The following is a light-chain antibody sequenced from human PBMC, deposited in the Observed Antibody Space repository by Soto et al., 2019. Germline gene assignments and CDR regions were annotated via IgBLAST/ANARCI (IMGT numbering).Light chain of an antibody. CDR1: HSISNW. J-gene: IGKJ1*01. Sequence: DIQVTQSPSTLPASVGDRVTITCRASHSISNWLAWYQQKPGKAPKLLIYKASTLKSGVPSRFSGSGSGTEFTLTIISLQPDDFATYYCQHYNSYSEAFAQGTKVDIK. CDR2: KAS. CDR3: QHYNSYSEA. V-gene: IGKV1-5*03.